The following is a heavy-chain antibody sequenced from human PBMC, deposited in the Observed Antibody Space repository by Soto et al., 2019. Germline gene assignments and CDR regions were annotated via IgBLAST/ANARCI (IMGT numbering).Heavy chain of an antibody. CDR3: ARQRTSVVTQAYFDV. Sequence: SETQSRSCTFSGLSVSSGSYYWSWIRQPPGKGLEWIGYIYYSGSTNYNPSLKSRVTISVDTSKDQFSLKLKSVTAADTALYFCARQRTSVVTQAYFDVWGPGSLVTVSS. CDR2: IYYSGST. D-gene: IGHD2-21*02. V-gene: IGHV4-61*01. J-gene: IGHJ4*02. CDR1: GLSVSSGSYY.